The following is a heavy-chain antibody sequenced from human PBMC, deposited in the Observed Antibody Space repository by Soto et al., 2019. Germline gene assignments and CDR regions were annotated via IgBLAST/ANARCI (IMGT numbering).Heavy chain of an antibody. CDR1: GFTFSSYA. J-gene: IGHJ3*02. V-gene: IGHV3-30-3*01. CDR2: ISYDGSNK. CDR3: ARPGIVGATEEGLDAFDI. D-gene: IGHD1-26*01. Sequence: GGSLRLSCAASGFTFSSYAMHWVRQAPGKGLEWVAVISYDGSNKYYADSVKGRFTISRDNSKNTLYLQMNSLRAEDTAVYYCARPGIVGATEEGLDAFDIWGQGTMVTVSS.